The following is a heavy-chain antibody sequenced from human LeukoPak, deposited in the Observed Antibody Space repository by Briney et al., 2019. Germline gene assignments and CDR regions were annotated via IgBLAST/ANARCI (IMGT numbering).Heavy chain of an antibody. CDR2: ITGSDGRT. CDR1: GFTFTNYA. D-gene: IGHD1-26*01. J-gene: IGHJ3*02. Sequence: GGSLRLSCAASGFTFTNYAMSWVRQAPGKGLEWVSTITGSDGRTYYADSMKGRFTISRDNSKNTLYLQMNSLRAEDTAVYYCARVRAVGALAFDIWGQGTMVTVSS. V-gene: IGHV3-23*01. CDR3: ARVRAVGALAFDI.